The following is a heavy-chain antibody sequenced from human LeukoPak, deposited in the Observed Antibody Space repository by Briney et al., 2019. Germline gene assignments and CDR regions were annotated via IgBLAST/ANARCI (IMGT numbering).Heavy chain of an antibody. Sequence: ASVKVSCKASGYTFTGYYMHWVRQAPGQGLEWMGWINPSGGSTSYAQKFQGRVTMTRDMSTSTVYMELSSLRSEDTAVYYCASGRANWNDGGIDYWGQGTLVTVSS. D-gene: IGHD1-1*01. J-gene: IGHJ4*02. CDR1: GYTFTGYY. CDR3: ASGRANWNDGGIDY. CDR2: INPSGGST. V-gene: IGHV1-46*01.